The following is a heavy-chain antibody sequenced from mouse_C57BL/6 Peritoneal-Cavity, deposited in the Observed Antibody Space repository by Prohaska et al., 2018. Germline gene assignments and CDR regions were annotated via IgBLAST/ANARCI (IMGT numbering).Heavy chain of an antibody. CDR3: ARSDITTVVADY. J-gene: IGHJ2*01. D-gene: IGHD1-1*01. Sequence: MSCKASGYTFTSYTMHWVKQRPEQGLKWIGYINPSSGYNKYNQKFKDKATLTADKSSSTAYMQLSSLTSEDSAVYYCARSDITTVVADYWGQGTTLTVSS. CDR2: INPSSGYN. V-gene: IGHV1-4*01. CDR1: GYTFTSYT.